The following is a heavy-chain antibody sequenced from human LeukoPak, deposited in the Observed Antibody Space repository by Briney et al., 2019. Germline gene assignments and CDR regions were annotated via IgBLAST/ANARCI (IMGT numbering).Heavy chain of an antibody. CDR2: ISGSGGNT. CDR3: AKDPRFQDSSGYAPVY. J-gene: IGHJ4*02. Sequence: PGGSLRLSSAASGFTFSSYAMSWVRQAPGKGLEWVSTISGSGGNTYSADSVKGRFTISRDNFKDTLYLQMNSLRAEDTAVYYCAKDPRFQDSSGYAPVYWGQGTLVTVSS. V-gene: IGHV3-23*01. CDR1: GFTFSSYA. D-gene: IGHD3-22*01.